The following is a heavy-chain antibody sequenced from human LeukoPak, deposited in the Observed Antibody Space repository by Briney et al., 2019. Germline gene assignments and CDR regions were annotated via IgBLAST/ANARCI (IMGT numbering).Heavy chain of an antibody. Sequence: GASVKVSCKASGYTFTGYYMHWVRQAPGQGLEWMGWINPNSGGTNYAQKFQGRVTMTRDTSISTAYMELSRLRSDDPAVYYCAREVSNCSSTSCYDAFDIWGQGTMVTVSS. V-gene: IGHV1-2*02. J-gene: IGHJ3*02. CDR3: AREVSNCSSTSCYDAFDI. CDR2: INPNSGGT. D-gene: IGHD2-2*01. CDR1: GYTFTGYY.